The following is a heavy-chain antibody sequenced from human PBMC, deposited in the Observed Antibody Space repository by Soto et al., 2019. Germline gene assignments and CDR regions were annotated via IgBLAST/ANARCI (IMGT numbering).Heavy chain of an antibody. D-gene: IGHD1-26*01. CDR2: ISGSGDST. V-gene: IGHV3-23*01. J-gene: IGHJ4*02. Sequence: GSLRLSCAASGFTFSSYAMRWVRQAPGKGLEWVSAISGSGDSTYYADSVKGRFTISRDNSKNTVYLQMNSLRGEDTAVYYCARRGSGSYYDYWGQGTLVTVSS. CDR3: ARRGSGSYYDY. CDR1: GFTFSSYA.